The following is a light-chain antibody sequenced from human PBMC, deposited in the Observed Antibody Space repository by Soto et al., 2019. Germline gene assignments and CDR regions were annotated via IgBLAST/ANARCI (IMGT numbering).Light chain of an antibody. V-gene: IGKV3-11*01. CDR3: QQRSNWPWT. Sequence: EVVLTQSPATLSLSPWERATLSCRASQSVSSYLAWYQQKPGQAPRLLIYDASNRATGIPARFSGSGSGTDFTLTISSLESEDFAVYYCQQRSNWPWTFGQGTKVDIK. J-gene: IGKJ1*01. CDR1: QSVSSY. CDR2: DAS.